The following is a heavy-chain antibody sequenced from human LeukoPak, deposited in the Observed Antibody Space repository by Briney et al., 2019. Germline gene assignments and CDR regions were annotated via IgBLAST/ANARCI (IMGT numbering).Heavy chain of an antibody. D-gene: IGHD1-14*01. CDR3: ARLEPPLGRRNWFDP. CDR1: GYSFTSYW. Sequence: GESLKISRKGSGYSFTSYWIGWVRQMPGKGLEWMGVIYPGDSDTRYSPSFQGQVTISADKSISTAYLQWSSLKASDTAMYYCARLEPPLGRRNWFDPWGQGTLVTVSS. CDR2: IYPGDSDT. V-gene: IGHV5-51*01. J-gene: IGHJ5*02.